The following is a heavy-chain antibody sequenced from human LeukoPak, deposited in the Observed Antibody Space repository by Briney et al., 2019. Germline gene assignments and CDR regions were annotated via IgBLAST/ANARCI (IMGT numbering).Heavy chain of an antibody. Sequence: APVKVSCKASGYTFTGYYMHWVRQAPGQGLEWMGWINPNSGGTNYAQKFQGRVTMTRDTSISTAYMELSRLRSDDTAVYYCARDNGYYDSSVNYWGQGTLVTVSS. CDR3: ARDNGYYDSSVNY. CDR2: INPNSGGT. D-gene: IGHD3-22*01. V-gene: IGHV1-2*02. CDR1: GYTFTGYY. J-gene: IGHJ4*02.